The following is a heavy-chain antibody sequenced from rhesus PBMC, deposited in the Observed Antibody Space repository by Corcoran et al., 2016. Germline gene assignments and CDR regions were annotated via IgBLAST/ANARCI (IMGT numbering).Heavy chain of an antibody. V-gene: IGHV4S9*01. CDR2: IYGNSARN. CDR1: GGSISDSYY. J-gene: IGHJ4*01. D-gene: IGHD2-33*01. Sequence: QVQLQESGPGLVKPSETLSLTCAVSGGSISDSYYWNWIRQPPGKGLEWIGNIYGNSARNYCNPTLKCRVTIAKDTSKNQCFVELSSVNAADTDVYYGARGWLGIVAALGYWGQGVLVTVSS. CDR3: ARGWLGIVAALGY.